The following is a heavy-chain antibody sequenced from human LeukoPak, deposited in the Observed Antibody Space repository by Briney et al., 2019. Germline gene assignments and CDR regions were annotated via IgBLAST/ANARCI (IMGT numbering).Heavy chain of an antibody. CDR1: GGSMSRLY. Sequence: PSETLSLTCTVSGGSMSRLYWSWIRQPPGKGLEGIGYIYYSGSTHYNPSLKSRVSISVDTSKNQFSLKLSSVTAADTAVYYCARVGVEQPLAHLDHWGQGTLVTVSS. CDR2: IYYSGST. J-gene: IGHJ4*02. V-gene: IGHV4-59*08. D-gene: IGHD6-13*01. CDR3: ARVGVEQPLAHLDH.